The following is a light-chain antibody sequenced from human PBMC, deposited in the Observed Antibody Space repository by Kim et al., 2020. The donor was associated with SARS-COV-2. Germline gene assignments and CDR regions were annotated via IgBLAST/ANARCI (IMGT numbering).Light chain of an antibody. CDR1: QGIVNS. CDR3: QKYNSAPYT. V-gene: IGKV1-27*01. J-gene: IGKJ2*01. Sequence: SASAGDRVTITCRTSQGIVNSLAWYQERPGKVPKLLIYAASALQSGAPSRFSGSGSGTEFTLTISSLQPEDVATYYCQKYNSAPYTFGQGTKLEIK. CDR2: AAS.